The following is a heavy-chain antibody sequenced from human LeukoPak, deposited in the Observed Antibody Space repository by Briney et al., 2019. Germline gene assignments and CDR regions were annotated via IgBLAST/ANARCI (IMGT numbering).Heavy chain of an antibody. Sequence: SETLSLTCAVYGGSFSGYYWSWIRQPPGKGLEWIGEIDHSGSTNYNPSLKSRVTISVDTSKNQFSLKLSSVTAADTAVYYCARGASGSYSGEWGQGTLVTVSS. J-gene: IGHJ4*02. D-gene: IGHD1-26*01. CDR1: GGSFSGYY. CDR3: ARGASGSYSGE. CDR2: IDHSGST. V-gene: IGHV4-34*01.